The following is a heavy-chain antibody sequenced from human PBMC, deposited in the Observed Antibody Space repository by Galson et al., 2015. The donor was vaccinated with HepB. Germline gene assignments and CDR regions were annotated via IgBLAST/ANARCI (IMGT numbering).Heavy chain of an antibody. CDR2: FDPEDGET. CDR1: GYTLTELS. Sequence: SVKVSCKVSGYTLTELSMHWVRQAPGKGLEWMGGFDPEDGETIYAQKFQGRVTMTEDTSTDTAYMELSSLRSEDTAVYYCATSKIGGGWDTFDYWGQGTLVTVSS. D-gene: IGHD6-19*01. CDR3: ATSKIGGGWDTFDY. V-gene: IGHV1-24*01. J-gene: IGHJ4*02.